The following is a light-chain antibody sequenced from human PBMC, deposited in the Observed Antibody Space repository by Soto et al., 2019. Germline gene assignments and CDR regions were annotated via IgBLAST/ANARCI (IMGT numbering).Light chain of an antibody. J-gene: IGLJ1*01. CDR3: SLYKSRSTYV. CDR1: SSDVTSYYR. Sequence: QSALTQPPSVSGSPGQSVTISCTGTSSDVTSYYRVSWYQQPPGTAPKLLIYDVSNRPSGVPDRFSGSRSGNTASLTISGLQAEEEADYSCSLYKSRSTYVFGTGTKVTVL. CDR2: DVS. V-gene: IGLV2-18*01.